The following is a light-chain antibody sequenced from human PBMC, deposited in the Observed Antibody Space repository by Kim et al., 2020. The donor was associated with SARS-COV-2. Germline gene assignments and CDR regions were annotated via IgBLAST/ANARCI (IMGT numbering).Light chain of an antibody. CDR2: ATS. J-gene: IGKJ1*01. Sequence: ASVGDRVTNTCRTSQSIFTYLVWYQQKPGKVPKVLIYATSNLQSGVPSRVSGSGSGTDFTLTINSLQPEDFATYYCQQSYSTPWTFGQGTKVDIK. V-gene: IGKV1-39*01. CDR1: QSIFTY. CDR3: QQSYSTPWT.